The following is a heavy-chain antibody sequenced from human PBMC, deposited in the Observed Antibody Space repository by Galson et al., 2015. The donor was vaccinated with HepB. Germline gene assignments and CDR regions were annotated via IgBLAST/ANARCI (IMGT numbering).Heavy chain of an antibody. J-gene: IGHJ5*02. CDR1: GFTFGSYS. CDR3: ARRRFTGGFDP. D-gene: IGHD1-26*01. Sequence: SLRLSCAASGFTFGSYSMNWVRQAPGKGLEWVSYISSSSTTIYYADSVKGRFTISRDNAKNSLYLQMNSLRAEDTAVYYCARRRFTGGFDPWGQGTLVTVSS. CDR2: ISSSSTTI. V-gene: IGHV3-48*01.